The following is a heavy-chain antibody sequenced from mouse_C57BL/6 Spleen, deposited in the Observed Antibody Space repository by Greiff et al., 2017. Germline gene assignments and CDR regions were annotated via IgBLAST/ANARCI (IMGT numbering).Heavy chain of an antibody. CDR1: GFTFTDYY. J-gene: IGHJ2*01. D-gene: IGHD1-1*01. V-gene: IGHV7-3*01. CDR3: ARDNGIHYCGSSYFDY. Sequence: EVHLVESGGGLVQPGGSLSLSCAASGFTFTDYYMSWVRQPPGKALEWLGFIRNKANGYTTEYSASVKGRFTISRDNSQSILYLQMNALRAEDSATYYCARDNGIHYCGSSYFDYWGQGTTLTVSS. CDR2: IRNKANGYTT.